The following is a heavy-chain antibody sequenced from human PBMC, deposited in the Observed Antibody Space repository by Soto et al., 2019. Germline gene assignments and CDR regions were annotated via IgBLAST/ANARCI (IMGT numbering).Heavy chain of an antibody. D-gene: IGHD2-21*02. CDR2: ISTGNGNT. J-gene: IGHJ4*02. CDR3: ASGHCSGDCYSDY. Sequence: ASVKVSCKASGYTFTNYPMHWARQAPGQGLEYLGWISTGNGNTKCSQRFQGRVTITWDPSATTTYIELSSLRSEDTAIYYCASGHCSGDCYSDYWGQGKLVNVS. V-gene: IGHV1-3*04. CDR1: GYTFTNYP.